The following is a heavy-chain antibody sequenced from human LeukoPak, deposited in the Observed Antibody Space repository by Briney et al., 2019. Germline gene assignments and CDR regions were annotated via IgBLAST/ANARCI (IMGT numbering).Heavy chain of an antibody. CDR3: ARHMGYCSGGSCPPFDY. V-gene: IGHV4-4*09. CDR1: GGSFSGYY. J-gene: IGHJ4*02. Sequence: SETLSLTCAVYGGSFSGYYWTWIRQTPGKGLEWIGYIYTSGSTNYNPSLKSRVTISVDTSKNQFSLKLSSVTAADTAVYYCARHMGYCSGGSCPPFDYWGQGTLVTVSS. D-gene: IGHD2-15*01. CDR2: IYTSGST.